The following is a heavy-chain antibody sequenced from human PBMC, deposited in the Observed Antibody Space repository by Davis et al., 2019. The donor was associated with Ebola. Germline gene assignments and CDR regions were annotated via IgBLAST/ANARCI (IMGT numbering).Heavy chain of an antibody. D-gene: IGHD4-23*01. J-gene: IGHJ4*02. CDR3: ARGEYGGTGGSFDY. Sequence: PGGSLRLSCAVYGGSFSGYYWSWIRQPPGKGLEWIGEINHSGSTNYNPSLKSRVTISVDTSKNQFSLKLSSVTAADTAVYYCARGEYGGTGGSFDYWGQGTLVTVSS. CDR1: GGSFSGYY. V-gene: IGHV4-34*01. CDR2: INHSGST.